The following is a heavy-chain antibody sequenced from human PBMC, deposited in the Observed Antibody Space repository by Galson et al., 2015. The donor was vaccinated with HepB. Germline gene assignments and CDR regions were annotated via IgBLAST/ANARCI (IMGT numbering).Heavy chain of an antibody. D-gene: IGHD6-13*01. CDR1: GFTFSSYS. J-gene: IGHJ3*02. CDR3: ARDRGWNGCSRSWRAIRDALDT. CDR2: ISSSSSYI. V-gene: IGHV3-21*01. Sequence: SLRLSCAASGFTFSSYSMNWVRQAPGKGLEWVSSISSSSSYIYYADSVKGRFTISRDNAKNSLYLQLNSLRAEDTAVYYCARDRGWNGCSRSWRAIRDALDTRGQGTMVPASS.